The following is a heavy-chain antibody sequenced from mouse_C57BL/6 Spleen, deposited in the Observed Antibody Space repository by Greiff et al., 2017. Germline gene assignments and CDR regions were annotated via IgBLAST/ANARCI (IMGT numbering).Heavy chain of an antibody. CDR1: GFTFSDYY. CDR3: ARADGSTFGDY. V-gene: IGHV5-16*01. Sequence: EVQVVESEGGLVQPGSSMKLSCTASGFTFSDYYMAWVRQVPEKGLEWVANINYDGSSTYYLDSLKSRFIISRDNAKNILYLQRSSLKSEDTATYYCARADGSTFGDYWGQGTSVTVSS. J-gene: IGHJ4*01. D-gene: IGHD1-1*01. CDR2: INYDGSST.